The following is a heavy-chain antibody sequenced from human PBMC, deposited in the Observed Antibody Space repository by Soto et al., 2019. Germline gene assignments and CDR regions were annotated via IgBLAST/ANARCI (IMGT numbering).Heavy chain of an antibody. CDR3: AKTATGWFSAFDI. CDR2: ISGSGGTT. D-gene: IGHD6-19*01. Sequence: EVQLLESGGGLVQPGGSLRLSCAASGFTFSSYAMSWVRQAPGKGLEWVSAISGSGGTTYYADSVKGRFTFSRDNSKNTLYLQMNSLRAEDTAVYYCAKTATGWFSAFDICGQGTMVTVSS. CDR1: GFTFSSYA. J-gene: IGHJ3*02. V-gene: IGHV3-23*01.